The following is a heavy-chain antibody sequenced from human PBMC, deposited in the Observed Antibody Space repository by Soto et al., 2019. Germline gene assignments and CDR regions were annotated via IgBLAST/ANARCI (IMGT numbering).Heavy chain of an antibody. D-gene: IGHD3-22*01. CDR2: IIPIFGTA. CDR3: ARGTATYYYDCSGYWENWFDP. Sequence: QVQLVQSGAEVKKPGSSVKVSCKASGGTFSSYAISWVRQAPGQGLEWMGGIIPIFGTANYAQKFQGRVTITADKSTSTAYMELSSLRSEDTAVYYCARGTATYYYDCSGYWENWFDPWGQGTLVTVSS. CDR1: GGTFSSYA. J-gene: IGHJ5*02. V-gene: IGHV1-69*06.